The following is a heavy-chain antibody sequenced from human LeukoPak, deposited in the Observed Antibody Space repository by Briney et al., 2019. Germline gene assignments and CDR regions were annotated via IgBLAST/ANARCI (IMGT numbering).Heavy chain of an antibody. CDR1: GFSLSTSGMC. CDR2: IDWDDDK. J-gene: IGHJ4*02. D-gene: IGHD3-10*01. Sequence: SGPTLVKPTQTLTLTCTFSGFSLSTSGMCVSWIRQPPGKALEWLARIDWDDDKYYSTSLKTRLTISKDTSKNQVVLTMTNMDPVDTATYYCARIRVGFGELLLDYWGQGTLVTVSS. CDR3: ARIRVGFGELLLDY. V-gene: IGHV2-70*11.